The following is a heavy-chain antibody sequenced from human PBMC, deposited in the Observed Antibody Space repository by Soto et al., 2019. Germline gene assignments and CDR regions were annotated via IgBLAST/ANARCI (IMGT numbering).Heavy chain of an antibody. V-gene: IGHV4-30-4*01. CDR1: GGSISSGDYY. D-gene: IGHD3-16*02. J-gene: IGHJ6*02. CDR3: GREERWCYVWGSYRLGSSMDV. CDR2: IYYSGST. Sequence: NPSETLSLTCTVSGGSISSGDYYWSWIRQPPGKGLEWIGYIYYSGSTYYNPSLKSRVTISVDRSKSQFSLKLSSVTAADTAVYYCGREERWCYVWGSYRLGSSMDVWGQGTTVTVSS.